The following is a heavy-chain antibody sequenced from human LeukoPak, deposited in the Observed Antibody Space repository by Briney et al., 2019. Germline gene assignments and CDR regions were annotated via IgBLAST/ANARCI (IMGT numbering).Heavy chain of an antibody. D-gene: IGHD3-3*01. V-gene: IGHV1-2*02. CDR1: GYTFTGYY. CDR2: INPNSGGT. CDR3: ARRHQQSGYYDYFDY. J-gene: IGHJ4*02. Sequence: ASVKVSCKASGYTFTGYYMHWVRQAPGQGLEWMGWINPNSGGTNYAQKFQGRVTMTRDTSISTAYMELSRLRSDDTAVYYCARRHQQSGYYDYFDYWGQGTLVTVSS.